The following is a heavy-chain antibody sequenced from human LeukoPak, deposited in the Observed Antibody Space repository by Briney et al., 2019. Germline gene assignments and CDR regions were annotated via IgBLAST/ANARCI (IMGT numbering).Heavy chain of an antibody. CDR1: GGSISSSSYY. Sequence: SETLSLTCTVSGGSISSSSYYWGWIRQPPGKGLEWIGSIYYSGSTYYNPSLKSRVTISVDTSKNQFSLKLSSVTAADTAVYYCARGWELLNDAFDIWAKGQWSPSLQ. D-gene: IGHD1-26*01. J-gene: IGHJ3*02. CDR3: ARGWELLNDAFDI. V-gene: IGHV4-39*01. CDR2: IYYSGST.